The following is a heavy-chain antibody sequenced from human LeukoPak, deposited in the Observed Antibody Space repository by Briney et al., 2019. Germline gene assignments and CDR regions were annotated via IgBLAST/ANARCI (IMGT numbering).Heavy chain of an antibody. J-gene: IGHJ4*02. D-gene: IGHD3-3*01. Sequence: WGSLRLSCAASGFTFSSYWMNWVRQDPGKGLEWVANIKQDGSEKYYVDSVKARFTISRDNAKNSLYLQMNSLRAEDTAVYYCARDRYYDFWSGYYRRKPDFFDYWGQGTLVTVSS. CDR2: IKQDGSEK. CDR1: GFTFSSYW. CDR3: ARDRYYDFWSGYYRRKPDFFDY. V-gene: IGHV3-7*01.